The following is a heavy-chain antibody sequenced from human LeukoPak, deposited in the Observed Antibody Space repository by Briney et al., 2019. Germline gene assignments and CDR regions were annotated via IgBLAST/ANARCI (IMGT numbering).Heavy chain of an antibody. D-gene: IGHD5-18*01. J-gene: IGHJ4*02. CDR3: ARDRERGYSLDY. CDR1: GFTVSSNY. Sequence: GGSLRLSCAASGFTVSSNYMSWVRQAPGKGLEWVAVIWYDGSNKYYADSVKGRFTISRDNSKNTLYLQMNSLRAEDTAVYYCARDRERGYSLDYWGQGTLVTVSS. CDR2: IWYDGSNK. V-gene: IGHV3-33*08.